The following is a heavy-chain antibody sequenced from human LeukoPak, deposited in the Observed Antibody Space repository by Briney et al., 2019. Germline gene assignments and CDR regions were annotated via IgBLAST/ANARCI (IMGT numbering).Heavy chain of an antibody. D-gene: IGHD3-22*01. V-gene: IGHV1-69*05. J-gene: IGHJ4*02. Sequence: GASVKVSCKASGCTFSSYAISWVRQAPGQGLEWMGGIIPIFGTANYAQKFQGRVTITTDESTSTAYMELSSLRSEDTAVYYCARNGYYDSSGYYYPFDYWGQGTLVTVSS. CDR3: ARNGYYDSSGYYYPFDY. CDR2: IIPIFGTA. CDR1: GCTFSSYA.